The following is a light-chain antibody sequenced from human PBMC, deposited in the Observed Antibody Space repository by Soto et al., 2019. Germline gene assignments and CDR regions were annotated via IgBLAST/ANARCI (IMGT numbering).Light chain of an antibody. CDR2: GAS. V-gene: IGKV3-20*01. CDR1: QSVSSNY. CDR3: QQFSSYPLT. Sequence: EIVLTQFPGTLSLSPGERATLSCRASQSVSSNYLAWYQQRPGQPPNLLIFGASNRATGIPDRFSGSGSGTDFTLTISRLEPEDFAVYYCQQFSSYPLTFGGGTKVDIK. J-gene: IGKJ4*01.